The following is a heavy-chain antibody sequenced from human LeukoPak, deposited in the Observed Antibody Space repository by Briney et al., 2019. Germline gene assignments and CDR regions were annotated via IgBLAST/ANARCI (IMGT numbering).Heavy chain of an antibody. D-gene: IGHD4-17*01. Sequence: GGSLRLSCAASGFTFDDYAMHWVRPAAGKGLEWVSLISGDGGSTYYADSVKGRFTISRDNSKNSLYLQVNSLRTEDTALYYCAKDYNGDHAFDYWGQGTLVTVSS. CDR1: GFTFDDYA. CDR3: AKDYNGDHAFDY. J-gene: IGHJ4*02. V-gene: IGHV3-43*02. CDR2: ISGDGGST.